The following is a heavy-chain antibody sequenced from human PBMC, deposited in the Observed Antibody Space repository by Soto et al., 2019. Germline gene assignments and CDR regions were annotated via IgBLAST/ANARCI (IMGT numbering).Heavy chain of an antibody. D-gene: IGHD6-19*01. J-gene: IGHJ6*02. CDR1: SSSISSSDHY. Sequence: SETLTLTCSVYSSSISSSDHYWSLIRQTPGKEIEWIGYIYYNESTNYIPSLKSRVSISVDTSKNQFSLKLSSVTFADTAVYYFACQSVGYSSGWYLDYYYYYGMDVWGQGTTVT. V-gene: IGHV4-61*08. CDR3: ACQSVGYSSGWYLDYYYYYGMDV. CDR2: IYYNEST.